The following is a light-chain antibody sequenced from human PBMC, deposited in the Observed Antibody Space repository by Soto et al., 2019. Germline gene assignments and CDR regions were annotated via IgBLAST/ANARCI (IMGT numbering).Light chain of an antibody. V-gene: IGKV3-20*01. CDR2: DAS. Sequence: EIVLTQSPCTLSLSPGERATLSCRASQSISSTYLAWYQQKPGQAPRLLIYDASIRATGIPDRFSGSGSGTDFTLTISSLQPEDFAAYYCQQYASTLLTFGGGTKLEIK. CDR3: QQYASTLLT. J-gene: IGKJ4*01. CDR1: QSISSTY.